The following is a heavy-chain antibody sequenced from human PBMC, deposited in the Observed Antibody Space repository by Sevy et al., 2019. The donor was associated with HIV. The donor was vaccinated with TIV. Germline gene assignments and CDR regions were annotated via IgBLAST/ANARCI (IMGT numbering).Heavy chain of an antibody. CDR2: IKAKIDGETT. V-gene: IGHV3-15*07. J-gene: IGHJ4*02. CDR3: TTRPYGSIIDY. Sequence: GGSLRLSCGGSGFNISSASMNWVRQAPGRGLEWVGRIKAKIDGETTDYGAPLKGRFIISRDDSRKTVYVQLNSVKSEDTAMYFCTTRPYGSIIDYWGQGTLVTVSS. D-gene: IGHD3-10*01. CDR1: GFNISSAS.